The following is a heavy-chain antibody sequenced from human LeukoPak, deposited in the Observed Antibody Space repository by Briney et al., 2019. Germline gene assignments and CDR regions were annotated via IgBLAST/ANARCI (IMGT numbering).Heavy chain of an antibody. CDR3: AKGTYYYDSSGYRFFDS. Sequence: PGGSLRLSCAASGFTFSSYAMSWVRQAPGKGLEWVSAISGSGGSTYYADSVKGRFTISRDNSKNTLYLQMNSLRVEETAVYYCAKGTYYYDSSGYRFFDSWGQGTLVTVSS. V-gene: IGHV3-23*01. J-gene: IGHJ4*02. CDR2: ISGSGGST. D-gene: IGHD3-22*01. CDR1: GFTFSSYA.